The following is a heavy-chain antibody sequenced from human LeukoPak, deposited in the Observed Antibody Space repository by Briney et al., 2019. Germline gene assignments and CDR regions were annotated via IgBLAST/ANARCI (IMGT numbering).Heavy chain of an antibody. CDR3: ARTYYDILTGYNPYFDY. J-gene: IGHJ4*02. Sequence: GGSLRLSCAASGFTFNTYTMNWVRQAPGKGLEWVSSISASSTAIYSADSVKGRFTISRDNAKNFLYLQMNSLRAEDTAVYYCARTYYDILTGYNPYFDYWGQGILVTVSS. V-gene: IGHV3-21*01. CDR2: ISASSTAI. CDR1: GFTFNTYT. D-gene: IGHD3-9*01.